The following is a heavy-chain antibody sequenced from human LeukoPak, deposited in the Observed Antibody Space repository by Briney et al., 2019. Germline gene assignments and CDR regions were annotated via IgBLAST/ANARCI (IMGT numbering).Heavy chain of an antibody. CDR1: GGSFSGYY. CDR2: INHSGST. CDR3: ASTSTSTAAGTGIDY. J-gene: IGHJ4*02. V-gene: IGHV4-34*01. D-gene: IGHD6-13*01. Sequence: TSETLSLTCAVYGGSFSGYYWSWIRQPPGKGLEWIGEINHSGSTNYNPSLKSRVTISVDTSKNQFSLKLSSVTAADTAVYYCASTSTSTAAGTGIDYWGQGTLVTVSS.